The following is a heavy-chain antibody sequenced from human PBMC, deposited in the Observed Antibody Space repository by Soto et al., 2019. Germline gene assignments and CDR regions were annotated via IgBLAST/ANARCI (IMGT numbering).Heavy chain of an antibody. V-gene: IGHV3-23*01. J-gene: IGHJ4*02. Sequence: GWSLRLSCAASGFTFSSYAMSWVRQAPGKGLEWVSAISGSGGSTYYADSVKGRFTISRDNSKNTLYLQMNSLRAEDTAVYYCAKGKTYYYASSGYLALDYWGQGTLVTVSS. CDR3: AKGKTYYYASSGYLALDY. CDR2: ISGSGGST. CDR1: GFTFSSYA. D-gene: IGHD3-22*01.